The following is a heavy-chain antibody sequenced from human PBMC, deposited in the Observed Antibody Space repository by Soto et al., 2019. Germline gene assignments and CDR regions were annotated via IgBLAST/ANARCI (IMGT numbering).Heavy chain of an antibody. CDR1: GFTFYNYA. Sequence: GGSLRLSCAASGFTFYNYAMNWVRQAPGKGLEWVSGINDSGGTTDYADSVKGRFSISRDNSKNTLYLQMNSLRVEDTAVYYCAKGETGNGWENWGQGTLVTVSS. CDR2: INDSGGTT. D-gene: IGHD6-19*01. J-gene: IGHJ4*02. CDR3: AKGETGNGWEN. V-gene: IGHV3-23*01.